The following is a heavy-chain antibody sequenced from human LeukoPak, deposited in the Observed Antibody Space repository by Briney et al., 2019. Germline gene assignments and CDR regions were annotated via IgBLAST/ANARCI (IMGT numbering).Heavy chain of an antibody. CDR2: IYYSGST. J-gene: IGHJ4*02. Sequence: SETLSLTCTVSGGSISSSSYYWGWIRQPPGKGLEWIGSIYYSGSTYYNPSLKSRVTISVDTSKNQFSLKLSSVTAADTAVYYCAREDWRIAAIDYWGQGTLVTVSS. V-gene: IGHV4-39*07. CDR1: GGSISSSSYY. D-gene: IGHD6-6*01. CDR3: AREDWRIAAIDY.